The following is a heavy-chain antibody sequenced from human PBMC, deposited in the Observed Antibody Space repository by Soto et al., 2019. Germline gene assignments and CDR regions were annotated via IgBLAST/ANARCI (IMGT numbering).Heavy chain of an antibody. CDR2: ISYSGNT. J-gene: IGHJ4*02. CDR3: ARLISSNVDY. CDR1: GGSISSSGFY. Sequence: QLQLQESGPGLVKPSETLSLTCTVSGGSISSSGFYWGWIRQPPGKGLDWIGAISYSGNTYYNASLKSRVTISVDTSKKQLSLKLGSVTAADTAMYYCARLISSNVDYWGQGTLVTVSS. D-gene: IGHD1-1*01. V-gene: IGHV4-39*01.